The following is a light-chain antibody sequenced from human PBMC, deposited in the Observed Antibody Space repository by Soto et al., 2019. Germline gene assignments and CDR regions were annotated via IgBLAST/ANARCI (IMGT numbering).Light chain of an antibody. CDR1: QSVSSSY. J-gene: IGKJ1*01. CDR3: QKYVGSPRT. CDR2: GAS. V-gene: IGKV3-20*01. Sequence: EIGLTQSPGTLSLSPGEIATLSCMASQSVSSSYLAWYQQKPGQAPRLLIYGASSRYTGIQDRFSGSGSGTDFNLTISRLEPVAAAVYYCQKYVGSPRTFGKGTQVEI.